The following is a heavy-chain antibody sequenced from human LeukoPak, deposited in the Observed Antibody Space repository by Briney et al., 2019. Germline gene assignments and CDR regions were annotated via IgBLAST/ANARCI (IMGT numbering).Heavy chain of an antibody. CDR2: INPSGDST. D-gene: IGHD1-7*01. V-gene: IGHV1-46*01. Sequence: ASVKVSCKASGYTFTNYYMHWVRQAPGQGLEWMGIINPSGDSTTYAPKFQGRVTMTRETSTSTVYMELSSLRSEDTAVFYCARAGTGTSVRWDYWGQGTLVTVSS. J-gene: IGHJ4*02. CDR1: GYTFTNYY. CDR3: ARAGTGTSVRWDY.